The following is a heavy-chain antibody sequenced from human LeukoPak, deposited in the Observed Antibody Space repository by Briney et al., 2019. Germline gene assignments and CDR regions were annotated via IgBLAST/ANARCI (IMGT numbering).Heavy chain of an antibody. CDR1: GFTFSSYG. V-gene: IGHV3-23*01. J-gene: IGHJ4*02. CDR2: ISGSGGST. Sequence: PGGSLRLSCAASGFTFSSYGMSWVRQAPGKGLEWVSAISGSGGSTYYADSVKGRFTISRDNSKNTLYLQMNSLRAEDTAVYYCANVGWELLSFDYWGQGTLVTVSS. CDR3: ANVGWELLSFDY. D-gene: IGHD1-26*01.